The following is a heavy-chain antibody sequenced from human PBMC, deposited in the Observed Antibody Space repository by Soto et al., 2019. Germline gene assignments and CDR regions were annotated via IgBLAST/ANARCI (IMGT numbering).Heavy chain of an antibody. V-gene: IGHV1-69*02. J-gene: IGHJ5*02. CDR3: ARHINEGYADSGDGRRNH. Sequence: QVQLVQSGAEVKKPGSSGKVSCKASGGSSSRHTINWVRQAPGQGLEWIGSMIYILGITNYAQKFQGRVTRTADKATSTAYMELSGLKSDDTAVYYCARHINEGYADSGDGRRNHWGQGTLVSVSS. CDR2: MIYILGIT. D-gene: IGHD4-17*01. CDR1: GGSSSRHT.